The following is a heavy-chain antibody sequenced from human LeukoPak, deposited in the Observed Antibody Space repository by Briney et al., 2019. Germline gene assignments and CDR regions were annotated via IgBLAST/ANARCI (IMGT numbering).Heavy chain of an antibody. Sequence: SETLSLTCAVYGGSFSGYYWSWLRQPPGKGLGWIGEINHSGSTNYNPSLKSRVTISVDTSKNQFSLKLSSVTAADTAVYYCAGGRITIFGVVPGAEYFQHWGQGTLVTVSS. CDR3: AGGRITIFGVVPGAEYFQH. V-gene: IGHV4-34*01. J-gene: IGHJ1*01. D-gene: IGHD3-3*01. CDR2: INHSGST. CDR1: GGSFSGYY.